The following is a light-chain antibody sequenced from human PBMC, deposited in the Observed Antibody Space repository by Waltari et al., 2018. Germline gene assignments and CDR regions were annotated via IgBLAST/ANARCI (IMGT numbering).Light chain of an antibody. Sequence: SVLYSSNNKNYLAWYRQKPGQPPNLLIYWASTRESGVPGRFSGSGSGTDFTLTISGLQAEDVAVYYCQQYYSTPYTFGQGTKLEIK. J-gene: IGKJ2*01. CDR2: WAS. CDR1: SVLYSSNNKNY. CDR3: QQYYSTPYT. V-gene: IGKV4-1*01.